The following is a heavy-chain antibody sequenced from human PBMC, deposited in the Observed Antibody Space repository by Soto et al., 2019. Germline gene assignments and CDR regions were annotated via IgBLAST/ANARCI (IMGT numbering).Heavy chain of an antibody. CDR3: ARALSDRNAFDY. Sequence: SVKVSCKASVGTFSSYAISWVRQAPGQGLEWMGGIIPIFGTANYAQKFQGRVTITADKSTSTAYMELSSLRSEDTAVYYCARALSDRNAFDYWGQGTLVTVSS. V-gene: IGHV1-69*06. CDR1: VGTFSSYA. J-gene: IGHJ4*02. CDR2: IIPIFGTA. D-gene: IGHD1-1*01.